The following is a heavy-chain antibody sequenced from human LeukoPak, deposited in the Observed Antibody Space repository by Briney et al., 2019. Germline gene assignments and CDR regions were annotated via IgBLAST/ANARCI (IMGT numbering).Heavy chain of an antibody. Sequence: ASVKVSCKASGFTFTSAAMQWVRQARGQRLEWIGWIVVGSGNTNYAQKIQERVTITRDMSTSTAYMELSSLRSEDTAVYYCAAIKSPVAGIDYWGQGTLVTVSS. CDR1: GFTFTSAA. CDR3: AAIKSPVAGIDY. CDR2: IVVGSGNT. J-gene: IGHJ4*02. V-gene: IGHV1-58*02. D-gene: IGHD6-19*01.